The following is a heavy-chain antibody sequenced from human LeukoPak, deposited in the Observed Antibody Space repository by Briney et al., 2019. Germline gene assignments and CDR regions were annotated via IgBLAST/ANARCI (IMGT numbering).Heavy chain of an antibody. J-gene: IGHJ3*02. CDR1: GFTVSDHY. Sequence: GGSLRLSCVASGFTVSDHYIDWVRQAPGRGLEWVGRNRDKSKSYTTDYAASVRGRFTISRDDSKNSLYLQMYSLKTEDTAVYFCTRPSYYDSRGYSTNGFDIWGQGTMVTVSS. CDR3: TRPSYYDSRGYSTNGFDI. D-gene: IGHD3-22*01. CDR2: NRDKSKSYTT. V-gene: IGHV3-72*01.